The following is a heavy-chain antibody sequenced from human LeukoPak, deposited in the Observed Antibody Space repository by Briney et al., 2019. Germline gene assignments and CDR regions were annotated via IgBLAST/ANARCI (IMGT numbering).Heavy chain of an antibody. Sequence: ASVKVSCKASGHTFMNYGVSWVRQAPGQGLEWMGWISAKNGNTNYAQNFQGRVTMTTHSSTNTASMELMSLRSNDTAVYWCASRRSGRGGDAFDIWGQGTIVIVSS. V-gene: IGHV1-18*01. CDR2: ISAKNGNT. CDR3: ASRRSGRGGDAFDI. D-gene: IGHD1-26*01. J-gene: IGHJ3*02. CDR1: GHTFMNYG.